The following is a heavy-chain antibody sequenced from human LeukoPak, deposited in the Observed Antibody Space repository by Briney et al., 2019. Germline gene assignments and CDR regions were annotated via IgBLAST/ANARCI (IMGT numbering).Heavy chain of an antibody. D-gene: IGHD3-10*01. CDR2: IYYSGST. Sequence: SETLSLTCTVSGGSISSYYWSWIRQPPGKGLEWIGYIYYSGSTKYNPSLKSRVTISVDTSKKQFSLKLSSVTAADTAVYYCARDGSGTYKPYYYYGMDVWGQGTTVTVSS. CDR1: GGSISSYY. J-gene: IGHJ6*02. CDR3: ARDGSGTYKPYYYYGMDV. V-gene: IGHV4-59*01.